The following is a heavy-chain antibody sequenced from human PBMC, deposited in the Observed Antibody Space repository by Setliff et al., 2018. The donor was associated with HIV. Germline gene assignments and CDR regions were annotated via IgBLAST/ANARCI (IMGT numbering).Heavy chain of an antibody. CDR1: GLSISSNY. V-gene: IGHV3-23*01. J-gene: IGHJ5*02. Sequence: GGSLRLSCAASGLSISSNYMSWVRQAPGKGLEWVSAIYGSSGSTNYADSVKGRFTISRDNSKNMLYLQMNSLRAEDTAVYYCAKGQDGLRYNWFDPWGHGTLVTVSS. CDR2: IYGSSGST. CDR3: AKGQDGLRYNWFDP.